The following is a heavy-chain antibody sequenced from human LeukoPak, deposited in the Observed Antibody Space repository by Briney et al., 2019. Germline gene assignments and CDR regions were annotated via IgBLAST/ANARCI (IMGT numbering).Heavy chain of an antibody. Sequence: GGSLRLSCAASGFTVSNDYMSWVRQAPGKGLEWVSVIYSGGSTFYADPVKGRFTISRDNSKNTLHLQMNSLRGEDAAIYYCARGTTARLGPFDCWGQGTLVTVSS. V-gene: IGHV3-53*01. CDR1: GFTVSNDY. J-gene: IGHJ4*02. CDR3: ARGTTARLGPFDC. D-gene: IGHD6-6*01. CDR2: IYSGGST.